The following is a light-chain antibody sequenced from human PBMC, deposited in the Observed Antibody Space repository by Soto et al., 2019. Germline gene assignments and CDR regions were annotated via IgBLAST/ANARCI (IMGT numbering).Light chain of an antibody. CDR1: SSDVGGYNY. Sequence: QSVLTQPASVSGSPGQSITISCTGTSSDVGGYNYVSWHQQHPGKAPKLMIYDVSNRPSGVSNRFSGSKSGNTASLTISGLQVEDEADYYCSSYTSSSTYVFGPGTKVTDL. CDR3: SSYTSSSTYV. CDR2: DVS. J-gene: IGLJ1*01. V-gene: IGLV2-14*01.